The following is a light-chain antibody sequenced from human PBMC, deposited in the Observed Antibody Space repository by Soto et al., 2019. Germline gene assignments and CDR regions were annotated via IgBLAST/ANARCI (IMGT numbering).Light chain of an antibody. CDR3: GTWDVSLTNGRV. Sequence: QSVLTQPPSVSAAPGQKVTISCSGGSSNIGRNYVSWYQQLPGTPPKLLIYDNYKRPSGIPDRFSGSKSGTSATLDITGLQTGDEADYYCGTWDVSLTNGRVFGGGTKVTVL. V-gene: IGLV1-51*01. CDR1: SSNIGRNY. J-gene: IGLJ2*01. CDR2: DNY.